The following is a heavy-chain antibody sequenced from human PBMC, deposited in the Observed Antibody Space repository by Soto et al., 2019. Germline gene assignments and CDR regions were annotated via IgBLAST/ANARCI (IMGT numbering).Heavy chain of an antibody. CDR3: ARGSGRTGYFDY. CDR1: GYIFTSYY. Sequence: ASVKVSCKASGYIFTSYYMHWVRQAPGQGLEWMGMINPSGSSTTYAQKFRGRVTMTRDTSTSTVYMELSSLRSEDTAVYYCARGSGRTGYFDYWGQGTLVTVSS. D-gene: IGHD2-8*02. J-gene: IGHJ4*02. V-gene: IGHV1-46*03. CDR2: INPSGSST.